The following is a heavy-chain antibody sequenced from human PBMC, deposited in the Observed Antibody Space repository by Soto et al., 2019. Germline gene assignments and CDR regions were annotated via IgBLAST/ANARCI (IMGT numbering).Heavy chain of an antibody. CDR2: IYYSGST. J-gene: IGHJ5*02. CDR3: AREVVLMVYAPTGWFDP. V-gene: IGHV4-30-4*01. CDR1: GGSISSGDYY. Sequence: SETLSLTCTVSGGSISSGDYYWSWIRQPPGKGLEWIGYIYYSGSTYCNPSLKSRVTISVDTSKNQFSLKLSSVTAADTAVYYCAREVVLMVYAPTGWFDPWGQGTLVTVSS. D-gene: IGHD2-8*01.